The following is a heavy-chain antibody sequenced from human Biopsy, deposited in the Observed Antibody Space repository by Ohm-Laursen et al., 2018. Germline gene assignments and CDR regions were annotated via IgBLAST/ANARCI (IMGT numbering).Heavy chain of an antibody. J-gene: IGHJ4*02. D-gene: IGHD6-19*01. Sequence: GASVKVFCKASGFSFTGYYIHWVRQAPGQGLEWMGMINPSGSTTSYPQIFQGRVTMTRDTSKSTVYMELSSLRSADTAVYFCARNTGWYGDLYYFDYWGQGTLVTVSS. CDR2: INPSGSTT. CDR3: ARNTGWYGDLYYFDY. V-gene: IGHV1-46*01. CDR1: GFSFTGYY.